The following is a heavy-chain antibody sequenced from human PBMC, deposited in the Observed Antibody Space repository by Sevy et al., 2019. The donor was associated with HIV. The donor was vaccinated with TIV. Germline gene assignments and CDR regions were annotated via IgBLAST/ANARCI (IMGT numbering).Heavy chain of an antibody. CDR3: AKGLYSSTFYGMDV. Sequence: GGSLRLSCAASGFTFSSYGMHWVRQAPGKGLEWVAVISYDGSNKYYADSVKGRFTISRDNSKNTLYLQMNSLRAEDTAVYYCAKGLYSSTFYGMDVWGQGTTVTVSS. CDR2: ISYDGSNK. D-gene: IGHD6-13*01. V-gene: IGHV3-30*18. CDR1: GFTFSSYG. J-gene: IGHJ6*02.